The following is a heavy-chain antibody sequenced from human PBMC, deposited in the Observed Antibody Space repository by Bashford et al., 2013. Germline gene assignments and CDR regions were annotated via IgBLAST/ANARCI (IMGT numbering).Heavy chain of an antibody. CDR2: IYPSDSDT. Sequence: GESLKISCQGSGYSLTNYWIGWVRQMPGKGLEWMGIIYPSDSDTRYSPSFQGRITISVDKSINTAYLQWSSLEASDTAIYYCARLENTFLIQHRALDNWGQGSLVTVSS. D-gene: IGHD3-10*01. J-gene: IGHJ4*02. CDR3: ARLENTFLIQHRALDN. V-gene: IGHV5-51*01. CDR1: GYSLTNYW.